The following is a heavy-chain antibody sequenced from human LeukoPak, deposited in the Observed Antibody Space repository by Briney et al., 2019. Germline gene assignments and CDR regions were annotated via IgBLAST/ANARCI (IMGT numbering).Heavy chain of an antibody. CDR1: GFTFSSYS. CDR2: ISSSSSYI. V-gene: IGHV3-21*01. D-gene: IGHD6-13*01. J-gene: IGHJ4*02. Sequence: GGSLRLSCAASGFTFSSYSMNWVRQAPGKGLEWVSSISSSSSYIYYADSVKGRFTISRDNAKNSLYLQMNNLRAEDTAVYYCARDEPYIAAAGIDYWGQGTLVTVSS. CDR3: ARDEPYIAAAGIDY.